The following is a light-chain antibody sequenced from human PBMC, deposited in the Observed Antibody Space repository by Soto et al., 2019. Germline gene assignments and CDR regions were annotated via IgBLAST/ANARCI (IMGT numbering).Light chain of an antibody. CDR1: QSVNIY. Sequence: EIVMTQSPATLSVSPGERATLSCRASQSVNIYLAWYQQKPGQAPRLLIFGASSRATGIPARFSGSGSGTEFNLTISSLQSEDFAVYYCQHYVTWPLTFGGGTKVDIK. CDR3: QHYVTWPLT. CDR2: GAS. J-gene: IGKJ4*01. V-gene: IGKV3D-15*01.